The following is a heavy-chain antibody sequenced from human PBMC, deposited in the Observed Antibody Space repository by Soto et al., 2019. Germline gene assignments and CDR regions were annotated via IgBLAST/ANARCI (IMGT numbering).Heavy chain of an antibody. V-gene: IGHV3-23*01. Sequence: GGSLRLSCAASGFTFSSYAMSWVRQAPGKGLEWVSGISGSGGNTSYADSVKGRFTISRDNSKSTLYLQMNSLRAEDTAVYSYAKVAAGKWWLPQVRCFEHRCRGTLV. D-gene: IGHD2-15*01. CDR2: ISGSGGNT. J-gene: IGHJ2*01. CDR3: AKVAAGKWWLPQVRCFEH. CDR1: GFTFSSYA.